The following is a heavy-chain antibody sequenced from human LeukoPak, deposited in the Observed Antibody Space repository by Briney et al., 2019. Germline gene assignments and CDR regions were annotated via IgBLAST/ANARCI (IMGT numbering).Heavy chain of an antibody. CDR3: ASPSSSGPGFDY. Sequence: ASVKVSCKASGGTFSSYAISWVRQAPGQGLEWMGGIIPIFGTANYAQKFQGRVTITADESTSTAYMELSSLRSEDTAVYYCASPSSSGPGFDYWGQGTLVTVSS. CDR1: GGTFSSYA. CDR2: IIPIFGTA. V-gene: IGHV1-69*13. D-gene: IGHD6-6*01. J-gene: IGHJ4*02.